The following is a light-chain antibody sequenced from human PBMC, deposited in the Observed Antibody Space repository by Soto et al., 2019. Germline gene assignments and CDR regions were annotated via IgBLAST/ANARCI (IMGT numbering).Light chain of an antibody. V-gene: IGKV3-20*01. CDR1: QSVSSN. CDR2: GAS. Sequence: EIVMTQSPATLSVSPGERATLSCRASQSVSSNLAWYQQKPGQAPRLLIYGASSRATGIPDRFSGSGSGTDFTLTIYRLEPEDFAVYYCQQYDTSPWTFGQGTKVDIK. J-gene: IGKJ1*01. CDR3: QQYDTSPWT.